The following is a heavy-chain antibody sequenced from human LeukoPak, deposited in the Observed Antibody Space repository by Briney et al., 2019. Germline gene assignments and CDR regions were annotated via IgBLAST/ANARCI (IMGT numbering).Heavy chain of an antibody. CDR1: GFTVSTNF. CDR3: ARALTITTNFDC. CDR2: IYSDGTT. Sequence: GGSLRLSCAASGFTVSTNFLSWVRQAPGKGLEWVSIIYSDGTTHYADSVRGRFDISRDTFRNTVFLQMNSLRVEDTAIYYCARALTITTNFDCWGQGTLVTVSS. D-gene: IGHD4-11*01. J-gene: IGHJ4*02. V-gene: IGHV3-53*01.